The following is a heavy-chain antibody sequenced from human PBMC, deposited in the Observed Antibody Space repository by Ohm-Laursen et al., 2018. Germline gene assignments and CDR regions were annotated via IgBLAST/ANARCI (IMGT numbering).Heavy chain of an antibody. D-gene: IGHD6-19*01. CDR3: AIQDRQVTLAVANSFDP. Sequence: SLRLSCTASGFTFRSYAMTWVRQAPGRGLEWVSSISPVGDYTYYVDSVKGRFTISRDNSKNTLYLQMNSLRVEDTAVYYCAIQDRQVTLAVANSFDPWGQGTLVTVSS. J-gene: IGHJ5*02. CDR1: GFTFRSYA. CDR2: ISPVGDYT. V-gene: IGHV3-23*01.